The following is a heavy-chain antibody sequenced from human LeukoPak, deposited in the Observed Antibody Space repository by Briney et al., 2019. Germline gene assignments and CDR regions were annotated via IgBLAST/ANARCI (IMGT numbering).Heavy chain of an antibody. Sequence: GGSLRLSCAASGFTFSSYAMSWVRQAPGKGLEWVSAISGSGGRTYYADSVKGRFTISRDNSKNTLYLQMNSLRAEDTAVYYCAKDSHCSSTSCYGHNWFDPWGQGTLVTVSS. CDR1: GFTFSSYA. CDR2: ISGSGGRT. V-gene: IGHV3-23*01. J-gene: IGHJ5*02. D-gene: IGHD2-2*01. CDR3: AKDSHCSSTSCYGHNWFDP.